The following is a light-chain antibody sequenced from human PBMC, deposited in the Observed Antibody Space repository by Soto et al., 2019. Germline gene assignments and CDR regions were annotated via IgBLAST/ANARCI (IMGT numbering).Light chain of an antibody. V-gene: IGKV3-20*01. CDR2: GVS. CDR3: QQFGTSPLVT. CDR1: QSVNTKY. Sequence: EIVLTQSPGTLSLSPGERATLSCRASQSVNTKYLAWYQQKPGQAPRLLIYGVSIRATGIPARFSGSGSGTDFILTISRVEPEDFAVYYGQQFGTSPLVTFGPGTKVDIK. J-gene: IGKJ3*01.